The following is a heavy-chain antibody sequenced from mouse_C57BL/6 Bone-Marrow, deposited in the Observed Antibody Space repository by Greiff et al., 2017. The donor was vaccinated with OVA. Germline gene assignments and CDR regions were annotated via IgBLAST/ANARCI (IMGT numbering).Heavy chain of an antibody. CDR2: IYPGSGST. V-gene: IGHV1-55*01. Sequence: VQLQQSGAELVKPGASVKMSCKASGYTFTSYWITWVKQRPGQGLEWIGDIYPGSGSTNYNEKFKSKATLTVDTSSSTAYMQLSSLTSEDSAVYYCARGSITTVVATGNYWGQGTTLTVSS. J-gene: IGHJ2*01. CDR3: ARGSITTVVATGNY. CDR1: GYTFTSYW. D-gene: IGHD1-1*01.